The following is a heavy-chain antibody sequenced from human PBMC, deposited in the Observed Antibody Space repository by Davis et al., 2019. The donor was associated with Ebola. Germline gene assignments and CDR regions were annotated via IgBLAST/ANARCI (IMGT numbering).Heavy chain of an antibody. Sequence: KVSCKGSGYSFTKFWIGWVRQLPGKGLEWMGIIYPGDSYTRYSPSFQGQVTISADKSTGTAYLQWSSLKASDTAMYYCARQQWPGDYYYYGMDVWGKGTTVTVSS. D-gene: IGHD6-19*01. V-gene: IGHV5-51*01. CDR3: ARQQWPGDYYYYGMDV. CDR2: IYPGDSYT. J-gene: IGHJ6*04. CDR1: GYSFTKFW.